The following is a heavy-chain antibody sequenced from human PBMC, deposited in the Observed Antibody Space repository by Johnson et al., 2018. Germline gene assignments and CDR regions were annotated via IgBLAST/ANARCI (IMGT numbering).Heavy chain of an antibody. Sequence: QVQLVQSGAEVKKXGASXKVXCKASGYTFISHDIDWVRQASGQGLEGMGWVNANSGNTGYAQKFQGRVTMNRDTYRGTAYMELSSLRSEDTAVYYCARGSKWSSGFMDVWGKGTTVTVSS. J-gene: IGHJ6*03. CDR1: GYTFISHD. CDR3: ARGSKWSSGFMDV. V-gene: IGHV1-8*01. CDR2: VNANSGNT. D-gene: IGHD1-26*01.